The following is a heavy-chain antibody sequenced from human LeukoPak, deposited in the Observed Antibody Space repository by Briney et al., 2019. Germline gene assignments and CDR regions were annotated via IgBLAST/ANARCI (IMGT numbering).Heavy chain of an antibody. J-gene: IGHJ4*02. D-gene: IGHD3-22*01. CDR2: ISGSVSGSGGNT. Sequence: PGGSLRLSCAASGFTFSNYAASWVRQAPGKGLEWVSAISGSVSGSGGNTYYADSVKGRFTISRDNSKNTLFLQMNSLRAEDTAVYYCAKVDDGTGYPQLPFDYWGQGTLVTVSS. V-gene: IGHV3-23*01. CDR3: AKVDDGTGYPQLPFDY. CDR1: GFTFSNYA.